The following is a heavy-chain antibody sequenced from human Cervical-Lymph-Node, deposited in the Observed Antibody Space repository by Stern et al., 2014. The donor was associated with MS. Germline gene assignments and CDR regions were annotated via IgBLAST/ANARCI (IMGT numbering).Heavy chain of an antibody. D-gene: IGHD6-19*01. J-gene: IGHJ5*02. V-gene: IGHV4-39*01. CDR3: ARQAVAGRVYRFDP. CDR1: GGSISSSSYY. CDR2: IYYSGST. Sequence: LQLQESGPGLVKPSETLSLTCTVSGGSISSSSYYWGWIRQPPGKGLEWIGRIYYSGSTYYNPSPQSRVTISADTSKNQFPLKLSSVTAADTAVYYCARQAVAGRVYRFDPWGQGTLVTVSS.